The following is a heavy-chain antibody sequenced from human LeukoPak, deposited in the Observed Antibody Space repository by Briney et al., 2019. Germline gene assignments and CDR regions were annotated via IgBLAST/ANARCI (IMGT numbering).Heavy chain of an antibody. CDR2: IKGDGSTT. CDR3: VRDVSYYRSGPDFDS. Sequence: GGSLRLSCAASGFTLSSFWMHWVRQGPGKGLLWVSHIKGDGSTTSYADSVRGRFTISRDNAKNTLYLQMNSLRAEDTAVYYCVRDVSYYRSGPDFDSWGQGTLVTVSS. CDR1: GFTLSSFW. V-gene: IGHV3-74*01. J-gene: IGHJ4*02. D-gene: IGHD3-10*01.